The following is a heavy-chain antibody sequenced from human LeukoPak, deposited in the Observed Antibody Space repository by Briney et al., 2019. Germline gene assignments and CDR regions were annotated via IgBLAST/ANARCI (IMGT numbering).Heavy chain of an antibody. D-gene: IGHD6-19*01. CDR1: GFIFSDAW. J-gene: IGHJ4*02. CDR3: ARDQYYSSSD. V-gene: IGHV3-7*03. CDR2: IKEDGSEK. Sequence: GGSLRLSCAASGFIFSDAWMSWVRQAPGKGLEWVANIKEDGSEKYYVDAVKGRFTISRDNAKKSLFLQMNSLRAEDTAVYYCARDQYYSSSDWGQGTLVTVSS.